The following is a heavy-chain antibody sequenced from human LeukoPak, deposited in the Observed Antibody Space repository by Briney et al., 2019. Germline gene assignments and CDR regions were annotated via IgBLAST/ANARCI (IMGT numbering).Heavy chain of an antibody. V-gene: IGHV3-21*01. CDR2: ISSSSSYI. CDR3: ARDDDSSGYYYGGDY. J-gene: IGHJ4*02. D-gene: IGHD3-22*01. Sequence: PGGSLRLSCAASGFTFSRYSMNWVRQAPGKGLGWVSSISSSSSYIDYADSVKGRFTISRDNAKNSLYLQMNSLRAEDTAVYYCARDDDSSGYYYGGDYWGQGTLVTVSS. CDR1: GFTFSRYS.